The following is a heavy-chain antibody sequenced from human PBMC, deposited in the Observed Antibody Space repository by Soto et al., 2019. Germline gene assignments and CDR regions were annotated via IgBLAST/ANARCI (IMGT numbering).Heavy chain of an antibody. CDR1: GFTFSFSW. CDR3: AREQGYSYTYSY. CDR2: IKQDGSER. V-gene: IGHV3-7*05. J-gene: IGHJ4*02. D-gene: IGHD5-18*01. Sequence: GGSLRLSCAASGFTFSFSWMSWVRQAPGKGLEWVANIKQDGSERYYVDSVKGRFTISRDNAKNSLFLQMNSLRAEDTAMYYCAREQGYSYTYSYWGQGTLVTVSS.